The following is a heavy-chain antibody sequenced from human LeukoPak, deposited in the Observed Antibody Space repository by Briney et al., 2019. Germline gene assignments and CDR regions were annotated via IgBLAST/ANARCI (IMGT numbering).Heavy chain of an antibody. CDR1: GFTFSSYS. CDR3: ARDHYWLEYCSEGVCRDTFDI. D-gene: IGHD2-8*01. Sequence: PGGSLRLSCAASGFTFSSYSMNWVRQAPGKGLEWVAVISFDGSEAYYADSVRGRFTISRDNSKDTLYVQVNSLRAEDTAVYYCARDHYWLEYCSEGVCRDTFDIWGQGTMVTVSS. CDR2: ISFDGSEA. J-gene: IGHJ3*02. V-gene: IGHV3-30*03.